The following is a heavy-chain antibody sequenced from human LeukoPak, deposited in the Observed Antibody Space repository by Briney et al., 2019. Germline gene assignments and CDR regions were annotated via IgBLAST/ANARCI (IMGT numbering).Heavy chain of an antibody. CDR3: ARDWVSCSGGSCYSYYYYYGMDV. Sequence: GASVTVSCKASGYTFTSYGISWVRQAPGQGLEWMGWISAYNGNTNYAQKLQGRVTMTTDTSTSTAYMELRSLRSDDTAVYYCARDWVSCSGGSCYSYYYYYGMDVWGQGTTVTVSS. J-gene: IGHJ6*02. V-gene: IGHV1-18*01. D-gene: IGHD2-15*01. CDR2: ISAYNGNT. CDR1: GYTFTSYG.